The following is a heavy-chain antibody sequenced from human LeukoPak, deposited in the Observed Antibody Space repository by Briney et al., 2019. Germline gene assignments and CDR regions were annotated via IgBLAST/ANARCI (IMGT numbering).Heavy chain of an antibody. J-gene: IGHJ6*02. CDR2: IGTAGDT. Sequence: PGGSLRLSCAASGFTFSSYDMHWVRQATGKGLEWVSAIGTAGDTYYPGSVKGRFTISRENAKNSLYLQMNSLRAGGTAVYYCARVGYYYGMDVWGQGTTVTVSS. CDR1: GFTFSSYD. V-gene: IGHV3-13*01. CDR3: ARVGYYYGMDV.